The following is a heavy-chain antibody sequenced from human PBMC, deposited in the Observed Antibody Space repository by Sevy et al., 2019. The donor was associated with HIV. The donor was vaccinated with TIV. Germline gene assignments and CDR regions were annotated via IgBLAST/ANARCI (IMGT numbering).Heavy chain of an antibody. CDR3: ARVRAIAVAGAFDI. Sequence: ASVKVSCKASGYTFTGYYMHWVRQAPGQGLEWMGWINPNSDGTNYAQKFQGRVTMTRDTSISTAYMELSRLRSDDTAVYYCARVRAIAVAGAFDIWGQGTMVTVSS. CDR2: INPNSDGT. CDR1: GYTFTGYY. D-gene: IGHD6-19*01. V-gene: IGHV1-2*02. J-gene: IGHJ3*02.